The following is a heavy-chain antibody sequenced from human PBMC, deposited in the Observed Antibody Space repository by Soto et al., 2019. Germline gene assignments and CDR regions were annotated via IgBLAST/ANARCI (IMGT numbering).Heavy chain of an antibody. CDR3: ARQSYYGSGTYYGMDV. CDR2: IYPGDSDT. CDR1: GYSFTSYW. J-gene: IGHJ6*02. V-gene: IGHV5-51*01. D-gene: IGHD3-10*01. Sequence: GESLKISCKGSGYSFTSYWIGWARQMPGKGLEWMGIIYPGDSDTSYSPSFQGQVTISADKSITTAYLQWSSLKASDTAMYYCARQSYYGSGTYYGMDVWGQGTTVTVSS.